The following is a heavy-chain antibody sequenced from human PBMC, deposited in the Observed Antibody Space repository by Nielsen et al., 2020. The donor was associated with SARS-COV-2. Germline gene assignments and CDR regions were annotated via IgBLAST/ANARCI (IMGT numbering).Heavy chain of an antibody. Sequence: GESLKISCQGSGYSFTSYWISWVRQMPGKGLEWMGRIDPSDSYTNYSPSFQGHVTISADKSISTAYLQWSSLKASDTAMYYCARLAGDYYYYYGMDVWGQGTTVTVSS. CDR2: IDPSDSYT. J-gene: IGHJ6*02. D-gene: IGHD6-19*01. CDR1: GYSFTSYW. CDR3: ARLAGDYYYYYGMDV. V-gene: IGHV5-10-1*01.